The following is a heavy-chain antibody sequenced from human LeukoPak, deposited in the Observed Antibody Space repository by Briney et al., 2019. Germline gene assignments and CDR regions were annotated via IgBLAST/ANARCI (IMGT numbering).Heavy chain of an antibody. Sequence: PGGSLRLSCEVSGLTFSSCWMHWVRQVPGKGLVWVSRINGDGSSTTYADSVKGRFTISRDNAKNTLYLQMNSLRAEDTAVYYCAAPGNRVSGPFDFWGQGTLVTVSS. CDR1: GLTFSSCW. D-gene: IGHD3-10*01. CDR2: INGDGSST. V-gene: IGHV3-74*01. CDR3: AAPGNRVSGPFDF. J-gene: IGHJ4*02.